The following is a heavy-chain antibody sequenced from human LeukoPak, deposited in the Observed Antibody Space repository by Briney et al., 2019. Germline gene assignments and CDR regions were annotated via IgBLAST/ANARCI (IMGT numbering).Heavy chain of an antibody. J-gene: IGHJ4*02. CDR2: IYYTGST. D-gene: IGHD1-26*01. CDR1: GGSINGYY. Sequence: KPSETLSLTCTVSGGSINGYYWSWIRQSPGKGLESLGYIYYTGSTNYNPSLKSRVTISVDTSNNQFSLKLSSVTAADTAVYYCATTTIRLGYWGQGTLVTVSS. CDR3: ATTTIRLGY. V-gene: IGHV4-59*12.